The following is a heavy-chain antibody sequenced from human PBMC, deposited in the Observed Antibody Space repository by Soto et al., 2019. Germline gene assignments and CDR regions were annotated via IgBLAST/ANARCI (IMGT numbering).Heavy chain of an antibody. V-gene: IGHV1-69*01. J-gene: IGHJ4*02. CDR1: GGTFSSYA. D-gene: IGHD5-18*01. Sequence: QVQLVQSGAEVKKPRSSVEVSCKASGGTFSSYAISWVRQAPGQGLEWMGGIIPIFGTANYAQKFQGRVTITADEATSTAYMELSSLRSEDTAVYYCARGGYSYGGGDFDYWGQGTLVTVSS. CDR2: IIPIFGTA. CDR3: ARGGYSYGGGDFDY.